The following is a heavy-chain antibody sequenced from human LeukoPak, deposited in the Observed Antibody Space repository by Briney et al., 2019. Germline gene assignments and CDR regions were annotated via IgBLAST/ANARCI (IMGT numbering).Heavy chain of an antibody. Sequence: PSETLSLTCTVSGGSITNNAYYWAWIRQPPGGGLEWIGSIYYSGSTHYNPSLKSRLTISVDTSKNQFSLKLSSVTAADTAVYYCARNETTGLQRTHYYHSYVDVWGKGTTVTVSS. CDR2: IYYSGST. CDR3: ARNETTGLQRTHYYHSYVDV. D-gene: IGHD4-11*01. V-gene: IGHV4-39*01. CDR1: GGSITNNAYY. J-gene: IGHJ6*03.